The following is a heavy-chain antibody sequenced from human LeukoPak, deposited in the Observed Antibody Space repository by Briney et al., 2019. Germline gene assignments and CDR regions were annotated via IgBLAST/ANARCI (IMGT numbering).Heavy chain of an antibody. CDR3: ARGTRWLPYYFDY. Sequence: SVKVSCKASGGTFSSYAISWVRQAPGQGLEWMGGIIPIFGTANYAQKFQGRVTITTDESTSTAYMELSSPRSEDTAVYYCARGTRWLPYYFDYWGQGTLVTVSS. CDR1: GGTFSSYA. D-gene: IGHD5-12*01. V-gene: IGHV1-69*05. J-gene: IGHJ4*02. CDR2: IIPIFGTA.